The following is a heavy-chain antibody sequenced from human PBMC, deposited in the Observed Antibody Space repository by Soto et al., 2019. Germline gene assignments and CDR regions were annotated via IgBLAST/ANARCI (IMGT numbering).Heavy chain of an antibody. CDR3: ARARRDGYNGGSFDY. CDR1: GFTFSSYS. Sequence: GGSLRLSCASSGFTFSSYSMNLVRQAPGKGLEWVSYISSSSSTIYYADSVKGRFTISRDNAKNSLYLQMNSLRDEDTAVYYCARARRDGYNGGSFDYWGQGTLVTVSS. J-gene: IGHJ4*02. CDR2: ISSSSSTI. V-gene: IGHV3-48*02. D-gene: IGHD5-12*01.